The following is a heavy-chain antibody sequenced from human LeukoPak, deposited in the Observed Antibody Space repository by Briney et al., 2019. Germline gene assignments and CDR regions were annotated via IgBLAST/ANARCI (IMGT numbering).Heavy chain of an antibody. V-gene: IGHV3-7*01. CDR2: IKQDESEK. J-gene: IGHJ4*02. Sequence: GRSLRLSCAASGFTFSSYWMTWVRQAPGKGLEWVANIKQDESEKYYVDSVRGRFIISRDNAKNSMYLQMNSLRAEDTAVYYCARGTGKQQLVPCSYWGQGTLVTVSS. CDR1: GFTFSSYW. CDR3: ARGTGKQQLVPCSY. D-gene: IGHD6-13*01.